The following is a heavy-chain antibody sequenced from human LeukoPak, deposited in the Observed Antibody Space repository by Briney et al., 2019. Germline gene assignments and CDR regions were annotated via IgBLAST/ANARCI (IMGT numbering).Heavy chain of an antibody. Sequence: QSGGSLRLSCAASGFTFSSYSMNWVRQAPGKGLEWVSYISSSSSTIYYADSVKGRFTISRDNAKNSLYLQMNSLRDEDTAVYYCARDKYGGNSNAFDIWGQGTLVTVSS. V-gene: IGHV3-48*02. D-gene: IGHD4-23*01. J-gene: IGHJ3*02. CDR2: ISSSSSTI. CDR3: ARDKYGGNSNAFDI. CDR1: GFTFSSYS.